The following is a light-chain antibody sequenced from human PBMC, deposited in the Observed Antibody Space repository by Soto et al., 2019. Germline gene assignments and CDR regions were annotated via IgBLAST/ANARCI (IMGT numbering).Light chain of an antibody. CDR3: SSYTSSSLPFV. J-gene: IGLJ1*01. CDR1: SSDVGGYNY. V-gene: IGLV2-14*01. Sequence: QSVLTQPASVSGSPGQSITISCTGTSSDVGGYNYVSWYQQHPGKAPKLMIYDVSNRPSGVSNRFSGSKSGNTASLTISGLQAEDEADYYCSSYTSSSLPFVFGNGTKLTVL. CDR2: DVS.